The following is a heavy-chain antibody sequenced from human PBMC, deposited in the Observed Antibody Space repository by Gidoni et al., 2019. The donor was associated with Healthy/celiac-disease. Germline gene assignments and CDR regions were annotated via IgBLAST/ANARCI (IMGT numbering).Heavy chain of an antibody. D-gene: IGHD1-26*01. CDR1: GGSISSSSYY. CDR3: ARQSKWELPPEAFDI. V-gene: IGHV4-39*01. Sequence: QLQLQESGPGLVKPSETLSLTCTVSGGSISSSSYYWGWIRQPPGKGLEWIGSIYYSGSTYYNPSLKSRVTISVDTSKNQFSLKLSSVTAADTAVYYCARQSKWELPPEAFDIWGQGTMVTVSS. J-gene: IGHJ3*02. CDR2: IYYSGST.